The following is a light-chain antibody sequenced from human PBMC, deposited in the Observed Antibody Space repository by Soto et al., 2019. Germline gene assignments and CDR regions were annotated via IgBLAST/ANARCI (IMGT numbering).Light chain of an antibody. J-gene: IGLJ2*01. CDR3: SSYPSSRHVV. CDR2: DVS. CDR1: SSDVGGYNY. V-gene: IGLV2-14*01. Sequence: QSVLTQPASVSGSPGQSITISCTGTSSDVGGYNYVSWYQQHPGKAPKLMIYDVSNRPPGVSKPFSGSKSGNTASLTISGLQAEDAADYHCSSYPSSRHVVFGGGTKLTVL.